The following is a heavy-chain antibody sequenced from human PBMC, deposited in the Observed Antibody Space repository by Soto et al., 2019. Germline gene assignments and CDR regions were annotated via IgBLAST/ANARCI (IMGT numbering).Heavy chain of an antibody. CDR2: VYYSGST. Sequence: QLQLQESGPGLVKPSETLSLTCTVSGGSISSSGYYWGWIRQPPGKGLEWIGSVYYSGSTYYNPSLKSRVTTSVDTSKNQYSRMRSSVTSAEAVVYSCARQAIHGSGFIAYWGQGTLATVSS. CDR1: GGSISSSGYY. D-gene: IGHD6-19*01. CDR3: ARQAIHGSGFIAY. V-gene: IGHV4-39*01. J-gene: IGHJ4*02.